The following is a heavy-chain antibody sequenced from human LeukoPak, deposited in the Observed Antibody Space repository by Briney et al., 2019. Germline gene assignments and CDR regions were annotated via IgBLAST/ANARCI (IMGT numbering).Heavy chain of an antibody. CDR1: GFAFSSYA. Sequence: GGSLRLSCAASGFAFSSYAMSWVRQAPGKGLEWVSSIVGSGGSTSYADSVKGRFTISRDGSKNTLYLQMNSLRAEDTAVYYCGKDPYHVEVRWFDPWGQGTLVTVSS. CDR2: IVGSGGST. V-gene: IGHV3-23*01. J-gene: IGHJ5*02. D-gene: IGHD1-1*01. CDR3: GKDPYHVEVRWFDP.